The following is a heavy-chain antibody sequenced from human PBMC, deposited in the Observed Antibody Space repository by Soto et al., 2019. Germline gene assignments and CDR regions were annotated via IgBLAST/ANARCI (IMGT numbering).Heavy chain of an antibody. CDR1: GFTFSSFV. Sequence: QVQLVESGGGVVQPGRSLSLSCAASGFTFSSFVMHWVRQAPGKGLEWVAVVSYEGSHKYYADSVKGRFTISRDNSENTLYLQMNSLRVEDTAVYYCARDEDKTKVTTCYLDVWGPGTLVTVSS. J-gene: IGHJ4*02. CDR2: VSYEGSHK. CDR3: ARDEDKTKVTTCYLDV. V-gene: IGHV3-30-3*01. D-gene: IGHD4-17*01.